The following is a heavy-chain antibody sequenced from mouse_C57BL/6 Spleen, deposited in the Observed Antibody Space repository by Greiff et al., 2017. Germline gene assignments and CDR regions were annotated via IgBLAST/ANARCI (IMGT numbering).Heavy chain of an antibody. J-gene: IGHJ1*03. CDR3: ARSALLYYGSSHWYFEV. CDR2: IYTSDSAT. D-gene: IGHD1-1*01. Sequence: VQLQQPGAELVRPGSSVKLSCKASGYTFTSYWMDWVKQRPGQGLEWIGNIYTSDSATHYNQKFKDKATLTVDKYSSTADMQLSSLTSEDSAVYYCARSALLYYGSSHWYFEVWGTGTTVTVSS. CDR1: GYTFTSYW. V-gene: IGHV1-61*01.